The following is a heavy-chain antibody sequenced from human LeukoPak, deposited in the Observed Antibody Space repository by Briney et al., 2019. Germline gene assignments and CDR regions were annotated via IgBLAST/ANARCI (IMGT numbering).Heavy chain of an antibody. Sequence: SETLSLTCTVSGGSISSYYWSWIRQPPRKGMEWNGYIYYSGSTNYNPSLKSRVTISVDTSKNQFSLKLSSVTAADTAVYFCARKGSSSWANPFDYWGQGTLVTVSS. CDR3: ARKGSSSWANPFDY. CDR2: IYYSGST. V-gene: IGHV4-59*01. CDR1: GGSISSYY. D-gene: IGHD6-13*01. J-gene: IGHJ4*02.